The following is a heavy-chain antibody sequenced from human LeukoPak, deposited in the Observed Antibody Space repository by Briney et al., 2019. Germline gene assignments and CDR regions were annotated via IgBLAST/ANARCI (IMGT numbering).Heavy chain of an antibody. D-gene: IGHD1-26*01. CDR3: ARLGSYQGGVDY. CDR2: IYYSGST. V-gene: IGHV4-39*07. Sequence: SETLSLTCTVSGGSISSYYWGWIRQPPGKGLEWIGSIYYSGSTYYNPSLKSRVTISVDTSKNQFSLKLSSVTAADTAVYYCARLGSYQGGVDYWGQGTLVTVSS. J-gene: IGHJ4*02. CDR1: GGSISSYY.